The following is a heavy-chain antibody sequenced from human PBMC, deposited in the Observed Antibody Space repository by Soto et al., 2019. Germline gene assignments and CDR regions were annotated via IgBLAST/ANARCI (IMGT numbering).Heavy chain of an antibody. CDR2: IYWDGDK. D-gene: IGHD3-3*01. CDR1: GFSLTTSGVG. CDR3: AHRVLRTVFGLVTTTAIYFDF. Sequence: QITLNESGPTQVNPRQTLTLTCTFSGFSLTTSGVGVGWIRPSPGKAPEWLALIYWDGDKRYSPSLKSRLTITKDPSKNQVVLTMADLDPADTATYYCAHRVLRTVFGLVTTTAIYFDFWGQGTPVAVSS. V-gene: IGHV2-5*02. J-gene: IGHJ4*02.